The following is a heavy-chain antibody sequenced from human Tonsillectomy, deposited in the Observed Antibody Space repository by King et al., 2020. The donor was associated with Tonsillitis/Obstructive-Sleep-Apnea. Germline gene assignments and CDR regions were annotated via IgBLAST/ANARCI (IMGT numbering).Heavy chain of an antibody. CDR1: GGSMSSYY. J-gene: IGHJ4*02. D-gene: IGHD6-13*01. V-gene: IGHV4-59*01. Sequence: QLQLQESGPGLVKPSETLSLTCSVSGGSMSSYYWSWIRQPPGKGLEWIGYIYYSGNTKYNPSLKSRVTISVDTSKSQFSLKLRSVTAADTAVYYCAREGLAAAGTYFFDYWGQGTLVTVSS. CDR3: AREGLAAAGTYFFDY. CDR2: IYYSGNT.